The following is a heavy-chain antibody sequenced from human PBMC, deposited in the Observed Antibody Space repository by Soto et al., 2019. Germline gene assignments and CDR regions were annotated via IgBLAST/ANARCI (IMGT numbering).Heavy chain of an antibody. D-gene: IGHD4-4*01. CDR2: ISGSGGDT. Sequence: EVQLLESGGGLVQPGGSLRLSCSASGFTFTRYAMSWVRQAPGKGLEWVSGISGSGGDTKSADAVKGRFTISRDNGKTSLFLQMNSLRVEDTAIYYCSRTSITVGFGMDVWGQGTTVTVSS. J-gene: IGHJ6*02. V-gene: IGHV3-23*01. CDR3: SRTSITVGFGMDV. CDR1: GFTFTRYA.